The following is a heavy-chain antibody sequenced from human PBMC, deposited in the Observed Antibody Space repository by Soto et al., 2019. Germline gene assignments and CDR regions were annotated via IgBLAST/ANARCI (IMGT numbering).Heavy chain of an antibody. CDR3: AKPRGAMISAISVYCMDV. V-gene: IGHV3-23*01. Sequence: EVQWWESGGGFIHPGGSLRLSCAASGFSFSSFAMNWVRQAPGKGLEWVSIISGSADSTFYADSVKGRFTISRDNSKSTLYLQINSRRAEDTAVYYCAKPRGAMISAISVYCMDVWGQGTTVTVSS. CDR1: GFSFSSFA. D-gene: IGHD2-21*02. J-gene: IGHJ6*02. CDR2: ISGSADST.